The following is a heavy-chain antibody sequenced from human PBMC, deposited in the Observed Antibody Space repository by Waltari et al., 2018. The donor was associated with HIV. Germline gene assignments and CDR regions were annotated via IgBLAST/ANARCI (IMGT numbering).Heavy chain of an antibody. V-gene: IGHV4-39*01. Sequence: QLQLQESGPGLVKPSETLSLTCTVSGGSISRSNYFWGWIRQPPGKGLECIGSIYHSGITYYNPSLKSRVTISVDTSKSQFSLKLSSVTAADTAVYYCASTGYTYGLDYWGQGTLVTVSS. CDR3: ASTGYTYGLDY. J-gene: IGHJ4*02. CDR2: IYHSGIT. D-gene: IGHD5-18*01. CDR1: GGSISRSNYF.